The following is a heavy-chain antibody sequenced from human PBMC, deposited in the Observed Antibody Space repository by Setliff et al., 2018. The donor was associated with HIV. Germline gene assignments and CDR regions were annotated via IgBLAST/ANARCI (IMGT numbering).Heavy chain of an antibody. J-gene: IGHJ4*02. V-gene: IGHV1-3*01. Sequence: ASVKVSCKASGYSFSNFAIHWVRQAPGQRLEWLGWINAGSGNTRYSQKFQDRVTITRDTSASTGYMEVNSLRPEDTAVYYCARDRIPKRGYTYREPDFDSWGQGTLVTVSS. D-gene: IGHD3-16*02. CDR3: ARDRIPKRGYTYREPDFDS. CDR2: INAGSGNT. CDR1: GYSFSNFA.